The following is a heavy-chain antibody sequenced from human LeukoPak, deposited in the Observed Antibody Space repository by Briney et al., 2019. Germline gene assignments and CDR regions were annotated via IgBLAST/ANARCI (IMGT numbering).Heavy chain of an antibody. D-gene: IGHD6-13*01. Sequence: ASAKVSCKASGYTFTGYYMHWVRQAPGQGLEWMGRINPNSGDTNYAQKFQGRVTMTRDTSITTAYMELNRLRSDDTAVYYCARDFASSWPFDYWGQGTLVTVSS. CDR1: GYTFTGYY. V-gene: IGHV1-2*06. CDR2: INPNSGDT. J-gene: IGHJ4*02. CDR3: ARDFASSWPFDY.